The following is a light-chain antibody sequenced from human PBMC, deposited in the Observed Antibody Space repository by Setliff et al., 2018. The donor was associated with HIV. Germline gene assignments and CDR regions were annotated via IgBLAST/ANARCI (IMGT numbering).Light chain of an antibody. J-gene: IGLJ1*01. CDR1: NIGNKS. Sequence: VLTQPASVSVAPGKTARITCGGNNIGNKSVHWYQQKPGQAPVLVIYYDSDRPSGIPERFSGSNSGNTATLTISRVEAGDEADYYCQVWDSSSDLGVFGTGTKVTVL. CDR3: QVWDSSSDLGV. CDR2: YDS. V-gene: IGLV3-21*04.